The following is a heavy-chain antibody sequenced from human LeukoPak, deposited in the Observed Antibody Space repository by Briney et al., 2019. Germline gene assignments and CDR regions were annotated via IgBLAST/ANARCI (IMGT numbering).Heavy chain of an antibody. D-gene: IGHD2-21*01. CDR3: ARDPQYCGGDC. Sequence: GGSLRLSCAASGFTFSSYEMNWVRQAPGKGLEWVSYISSSGSTIYYADSVKGRFTISRDNAKNSLYPQMNSLRAEDTAVYYCARDPQYCGGDCWGQGTLVTVSS. CDR1: GFTFSSYE. J-gene: IGHJ4*02. V-gene: IGHV3-48*03. CDR2: ISSSGSTI.